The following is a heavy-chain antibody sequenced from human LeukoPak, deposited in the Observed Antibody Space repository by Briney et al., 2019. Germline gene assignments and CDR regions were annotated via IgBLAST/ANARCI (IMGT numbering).Heavy chain of an antibody. V-gene: IGHV1-8*01. D-gene: IGHD1-1*01. CDR3: AREPKTTRHPRTDV. Sequence: ASVKVSCKASGYTFTSYDINWVRQATGQGLEWMGWMNPNSGNTGYAQKFQGRVTMTRNTSISTAYMELSSLRSEDTAVYYCAREPKTTRHPRTDVWGQGTTVTVSS. CDR1: GYTFTSYD. J-gene: IGHJ6*02. CDR2: MNPNSGNT.